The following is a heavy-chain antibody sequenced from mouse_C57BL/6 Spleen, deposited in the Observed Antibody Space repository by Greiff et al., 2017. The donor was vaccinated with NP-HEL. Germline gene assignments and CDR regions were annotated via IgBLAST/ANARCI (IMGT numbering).Heavy chain of an antibody. CDR1: GYAFTNYL. CDR3: ASGGYYLYYYAMDY. J-gene: IGHJ4*01. V-gene: IGHV1-54*01. Sequence: QVQLQQSGAELVRPGTSVKVSCKASGYAFTNYLIEWVKQRPGQGLEWIGVINPGSGGTNYNEKFKGKATLTADKSSSTAYMQLSSLTSEDSAVYFCASGGYYLYYYAMDYWGQGTSVTVSS. D-gene: IGHD2-3*01. CDR2: INPGSGGT.